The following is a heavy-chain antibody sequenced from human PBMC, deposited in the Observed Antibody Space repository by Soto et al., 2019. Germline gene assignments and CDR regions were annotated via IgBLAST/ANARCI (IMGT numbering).Heavy chain of an antibody. V-gene: IGHV4-39*07. J-gene: IGHJ5*02. CDR2: IYYSGKT. Sequence: PSETLSLTCSVSGGSISNSRDYWGWIRQPPGKGLEWIATIYYSGKTYYNPSLKSRVTISVDTSKNQSSLKLTSVTAADTAVYYCARTYYDFWSGYWRWFDPWGQGTLVTVSS. CDR1: GGSISNSRDY. D-gene: IGHD3-3*01. CDR3: ARTYYDFWSGYWRWFDP.